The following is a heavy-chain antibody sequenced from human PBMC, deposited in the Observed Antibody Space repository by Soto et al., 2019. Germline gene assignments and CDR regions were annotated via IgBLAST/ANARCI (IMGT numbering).Heavy chain of an antibody. CDR2: IYYTGST. CDR1: GDSISSYY. V-gene: IGHV4-59*08. J-gene: IGHJ4*02. CDR3: ARRAGAVPGRIDF. D-gene: IGHD6-19*01. Sequence: HVQLQESGPGLVKPSETLSLICTVSGDSISSYYWSWIRQPPGKGLEWIGFIYYTGSTNYNPSLNSRVTISVDTSKNQLSLKLSSVTAADTAVYYCARRAGAVPGRIDFWGQGTLVTVSS.